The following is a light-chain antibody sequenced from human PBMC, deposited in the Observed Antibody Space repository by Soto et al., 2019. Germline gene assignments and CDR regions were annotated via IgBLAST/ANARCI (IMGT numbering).Light chain of an antibody. V-gene: IGLV1-40*01. CDR3: QSYDSSLSGVV. J-gene: IGLJ2*01. CDR2: GNT. Sequence: QLVLTQPPSVSGAPGQRVTISCTGSSSNIGARYDVHWYQQLPGTAPKVLIYGNTNRPSGVPDRFSGSSSGTSASLAITGLQAEDEADYYCQSYDSSLSGVVFGGGTKVTVL. CDR1: SSNIGARYD.